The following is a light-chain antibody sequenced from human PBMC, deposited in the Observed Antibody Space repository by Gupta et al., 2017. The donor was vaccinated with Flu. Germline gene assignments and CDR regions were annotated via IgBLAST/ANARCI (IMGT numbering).Light chain of an antibody. CDR2: KAS. J-gene: IGKJ3*01. CDR3: QQYNSYST. Sequence: SPSTLSACVGDRVTITCRASQSINNWLAWYQQKPGKAPNLLIYKASTLESGVPSRFSGSGSGTEFTLTISSLQPDDFATYYCQQYNSYSTFGPGTKVDIK. CDR1: QSINNW. V-gene: IGKV1-5*03.